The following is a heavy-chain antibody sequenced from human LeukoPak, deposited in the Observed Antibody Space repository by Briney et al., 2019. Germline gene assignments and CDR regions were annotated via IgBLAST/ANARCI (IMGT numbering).Heavy chain of an antibody. V-gene: IGHV1-18*01. CDR1: GYTFTSYG. CDR2: ISAYNGNT. CDR3: ARLDIVVVPAAMRDSYYYYYGMDV. Sequence: ASVKVSCKASGYTFTSYGISWVRQAPGQGLEWMGWISAYNGNTNYAQKLQGRVTMTTDTSTSTAYMELRSLRSDDTAVYYCARLDIVVVPAAMRDSYYYYYGMDVWGQGTTVTVS. D-gene: IGHD2-2*03. J-gene: IGHJ6*02.